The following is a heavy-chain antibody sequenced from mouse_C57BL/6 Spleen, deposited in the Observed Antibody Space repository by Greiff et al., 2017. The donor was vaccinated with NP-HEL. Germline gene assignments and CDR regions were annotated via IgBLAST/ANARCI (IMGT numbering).Heavy chain of an antibody. V-gene: IGHV1-59*01. CDR2: IDPSDSYT. Sequence: VQLKQPGAELVRPGTSVKLSCKASGYTFTSYWMHWVKQRPGQGLEWIGVIDPSDSYTNYNQKFKGKATLTVDTSSSTAYMQLSSLTSEDSAVYYCARDYYGSSYRYFDVWGTGTTVTVSS. D-gene: IGHD1-1*01. CDR1: GYTFTSYW. J-gene: IGHJ1*03. CDR3: ARDYYGSSYRYFDV.